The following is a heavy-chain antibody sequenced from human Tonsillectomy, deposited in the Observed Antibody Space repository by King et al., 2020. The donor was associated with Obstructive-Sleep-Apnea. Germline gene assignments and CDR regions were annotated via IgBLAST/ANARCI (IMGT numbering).Heavy chain of an antibody. CDR1: GFTFDDYA. CDR2: ISWNSGSI. Sequence: VQLVESGGGLVQPGRSLRLSCAASGFTFDDYAMHWVRQAPGKGLEWVSGISWNSGSIGYADSVKGRFTISRDNAKNSLYLQMNSLRAEDTALYYCAKDMGVGLYCSGGSCTPYYGMDVWGQGTTVTVSS. D-gene: IGHD2-15*01. CDR3: AKDMGVGLYCSGGSCTPYYGMDV. V-gene: IGHV3-9*01. J-gene: IGHJ6*02.